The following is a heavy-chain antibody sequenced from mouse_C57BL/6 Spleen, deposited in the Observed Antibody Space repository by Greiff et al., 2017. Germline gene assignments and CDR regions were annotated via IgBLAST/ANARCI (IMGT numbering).Heavy chain of an antibody. V-gene: IGHV5-17*01. J-gene: IGHJ4*01. CDR2: ISSGSSTI. CDR3: ARGAYYSNYDYAMDY. CDR1: GFTFSDYG. Sequence: EVKLVESGGGLVKPGGSLKLSCAASGFTFSDYGMHWVRQAPEKGLEWVAYISSGSSTIYYADTVQGRFTISRDNAKNTLFLQMTSLRSEDTAMYYCARGAYYSNYDYAMDYWGQGTSVTVSS. D-gene: IGHD2-5*01.